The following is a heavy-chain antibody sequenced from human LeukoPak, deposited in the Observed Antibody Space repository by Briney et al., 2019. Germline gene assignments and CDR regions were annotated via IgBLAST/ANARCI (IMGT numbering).Heavy chain of an antibody. CDR1: GGSISSYY. CDR2: IYYSGST. V-gene: IGHV4-59*08. J-gene: IGHJ6*02. CDR3: ARRAYYYYGMDV. Sequence: SETLSLTCTVSGGSISSYYWGWIRQPPGKGLEWIGYIYYSGSTNYNPSLKSRVTISVDTSKNQFSLKLSSVTAADTAVYYCARRAYYYYGMDVWGQGTTVTVSS.